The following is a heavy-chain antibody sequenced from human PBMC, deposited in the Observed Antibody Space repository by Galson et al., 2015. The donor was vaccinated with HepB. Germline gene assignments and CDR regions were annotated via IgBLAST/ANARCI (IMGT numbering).Heavy chain of an antibody. CDR3: ARPRYDISTGLHAFDI. CDR1: GGSISSSSYY. D-gene: IGHD3-9*01. Sequence: VSGGSISSSSYYWGWIRQPPGKGLEWIGSIYYSGSTYYNPSLKSRVTISVDTSKNQFSLKLSSVTAADTAVYYCARPRYDISTGLHAFDIWGQGTMVTVSS. J-gene: IGHJ3*02. V-gene: IGHV4-39*01. CDR2: IYYSGST.